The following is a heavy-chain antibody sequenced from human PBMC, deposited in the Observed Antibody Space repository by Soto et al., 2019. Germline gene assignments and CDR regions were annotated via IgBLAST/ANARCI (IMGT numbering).Heavy chain of an antibody. J-gene: IGHJ5*02. CDR3: ARVLLAVAAQYNWFDP. Sequence: SVKVSCKASGGTFSIYAISWVRQAPGQGLEWMGGIIPIFGTANYAQKFQGRVTITADESTSTAYMELSSLRSEDTAVYYCARVLLAVAAQYNWFDPWGQGTLVTVSS. V-gene: IGHV1-69*13. CDR1: GGTFSIYA. D-gene: IGHD6-19*01. CDR2: IIPIFGTA.